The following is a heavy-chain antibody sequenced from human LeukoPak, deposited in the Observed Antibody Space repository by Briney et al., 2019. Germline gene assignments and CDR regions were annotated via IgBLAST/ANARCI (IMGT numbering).Heavy chain of an antibody. J-gene: IGHJ5*02. Sequence: GESLKISCKGSGYSFTSYWIGWVRQMPGKGLEWMGIIYPGDSDTRYSPSFQGQVTISADKSISTAYLQWSSLKASGTAMYYCARHHDSSLNPFDPWGQGTLVTVSS. CDR3: ARHHDSSLNPFDP. CDR2: IYPGDSDT. D-gene: IGHD3-22*01. CDR1: GYSFTSYW. V-gene: IGHV5-51*01.